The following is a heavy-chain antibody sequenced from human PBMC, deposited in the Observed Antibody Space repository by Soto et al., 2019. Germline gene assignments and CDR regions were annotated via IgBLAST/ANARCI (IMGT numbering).Heavy chain of an antibody. J-gene: IGHJ6*03. CDR1: GFTFSDYY. D-gene: IGHD3-3*01. Sequence: QVQLVESGGGLVKPGGSLRLSCAASGFTFSDYYMSWIRQAAGKGLEWVSYISSRGSTIYYADTVKGRFTISRDNAKNSLYLQMNILRAEDTAVYYCARDRYYDFWSGWEKRNPYYMDVWGKGTTVTVSS. V-gene: IGHV3-11*01. CDR2: ISSRGSTI. CDR3: ARDRYYDFWSGWEKRNPYYMDV.